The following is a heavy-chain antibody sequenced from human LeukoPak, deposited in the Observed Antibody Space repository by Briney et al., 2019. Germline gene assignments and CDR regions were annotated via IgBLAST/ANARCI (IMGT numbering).Heavy chain of an antibody. D-gene: IGHD3-10*01. CDR1: GFSFSTYG. CDR2: ITYDGYYK. Sequence: GGSLRLSCAASGFSFSTYGMHWVRQAPGKGLEWVAVITYDGYYKYYANSVKGRSTISSDNSKNTLYLQMNSLRAEDTAVYYCAKDRSAGVRASPMDYWGQGTLVTVSP. V-gene: IGHV3-30*18. CDR3: AKDRSAGVRASPMDY. J-gene: IGHJ4*02.